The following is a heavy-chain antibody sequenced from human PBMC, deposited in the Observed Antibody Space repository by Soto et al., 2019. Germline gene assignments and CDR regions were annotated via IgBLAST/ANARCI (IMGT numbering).Heavy chain of an antibody. D-gene: IGHD3-3*01. CDR2: ISAHNGNT. J-gene: IGHJ4*02. V-gene: IGHV1-18*04. Sequence: QVQLVQSGAEVKKPGASVKVSCKASGYTFTSYGISWVRQAPGQGLEWMGWISAHNGNTNYAQKLQGRVTMTTDTSTSTAYMELRSLRSDDTAVYYCARAPPYYDFWSGPNDYWGPGNPGHRLL. CDR1: GYTFTSYG. CDR3: ARAPPYYDFWSGPNDY.